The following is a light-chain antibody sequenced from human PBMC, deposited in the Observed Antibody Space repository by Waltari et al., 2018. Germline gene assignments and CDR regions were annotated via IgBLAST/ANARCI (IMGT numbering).Light chain of an antibody. CDR3: QQYYDTPHT. J-gene: IGKJ2*01. CDR1: RSILSYSNNKNF. Sequence: DIVMTQSPKSLTVSLGERATINCRSSRSILSYSNNKNFLAWYQQKRGQSPKLLIYWASTRESGVPDRFSGGGSETDFTLTISSLQAEDVAVYYCQQYYDTPHTFGQGTNLEIK. CDR2: WAS. V-gene: IGKV4-1*01.